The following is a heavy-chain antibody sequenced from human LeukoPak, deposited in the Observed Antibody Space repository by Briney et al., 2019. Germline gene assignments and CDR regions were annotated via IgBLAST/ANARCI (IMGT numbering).Heavy chain of an antibody. CDR2: IIPILGIA. CDR3: ARDPDNLDGYNSNFDY. J-gene: IGHJ4*02. CDR1: GGTFSSYA. D-gene: IGHD5-24*01. V-gene: IGHV1-69*04. Sequence: ASVKVSCKASGGTFSSYANSWVRQAPGQGLEWMGRIIPILGIANYAQKFQGRVTITADKSTSTAYMELSSLRSEDTAVYYCARDPDNLDGYNSNFDYWGQGTLVTVSS.